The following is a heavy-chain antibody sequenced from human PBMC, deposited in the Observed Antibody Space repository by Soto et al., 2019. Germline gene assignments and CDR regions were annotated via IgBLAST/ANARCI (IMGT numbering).Heavy chain of an antibody. CDR2: IYYSGST. CDR3: ARDLVAEAATPPNWFDP. J-gene: IGHJ5*02. D-gene: IGHD2-15*01. Sequence: SDTLSRTSTVSGRPISISSYYGGWILQPPGQGLEWIGSIYYSGSTYYNPSLKSRATISVDTSKNQFSLKLTSVTAADTAVYYCARDLVAEAATPPNWFDPWGHGPLVTVSS. V-gene: IGHV4-39*07. CDR1: GRPISISSYY.